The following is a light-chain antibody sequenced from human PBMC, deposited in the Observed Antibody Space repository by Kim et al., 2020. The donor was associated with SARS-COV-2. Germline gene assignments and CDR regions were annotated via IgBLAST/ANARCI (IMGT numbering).Light chain of an antibody. J-gene: IGKJ4*01. CDR1: QGMSSY. CDR3: QQYYSYPPT. V-gene: IGKV1-8*01. CDR2: AAS. Sequence: ASTGDRVTITCRASQGMSSYLAWYQQKPGKAPKLLIYAASTLQSGVPSRFSGSGSGTDFTLTISCLQSEDFATYYCQQYYSYPPTFGGGTKVDIK.